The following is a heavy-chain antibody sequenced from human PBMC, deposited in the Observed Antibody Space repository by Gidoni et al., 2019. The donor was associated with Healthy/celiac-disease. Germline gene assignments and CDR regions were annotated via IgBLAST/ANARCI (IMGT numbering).Heavy chain of an antibody. D-gene: IGHD3-10*01. Sequence: EVQLVESGGGLVKPGGSLRLYCAASGFTFSNAWKRGVRQAPGKGLEWVGRIKSKTDGGTTDYAAPVKGRFTISRDDSKNTLYLQMNSLKTEDTAVYYCTTPNYYGSGSKRERRSYGMDVWGQGTTVTVSS. CDR2: IKSKTDGGTT. CDR3: TTPNYYGSGSKRERRSYGMDV. V-gene: IGHV3-15*01. CDR1: GFTFSNAW. J-gene: IGHJ6*02.